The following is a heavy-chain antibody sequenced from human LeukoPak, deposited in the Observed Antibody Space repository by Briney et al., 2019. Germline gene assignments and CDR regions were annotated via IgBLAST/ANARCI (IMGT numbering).Heavy chain of an antibody. CDR1: GFTFSRYA. Sequence: PGGSLRLSCAASGFTFSRYAMSWVRQSPGKGLEWVSAISGSGGNTYSADSVKGRCTISRDNSLQTLFLHMNSLRAEETAVYYCARGMSATSGYLELEYWGQGALVTVST. CDR3: ARGMSATSGYLELEY. CDR2: ISGSGGNT. D-gene: IGHD3-22*01. J-gene: IGHJ4*02. V-gene: IGHV3-23*01.